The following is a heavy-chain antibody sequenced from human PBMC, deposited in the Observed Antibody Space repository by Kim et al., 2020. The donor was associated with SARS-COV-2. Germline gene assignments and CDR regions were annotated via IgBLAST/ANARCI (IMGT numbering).Heavy chain of an antibody. CDR3: ATDTFCNGGICYGELAY. D-gene: IGHD2-15*01. V-gene: IGHV3-30*03. CDR2: ISYDGNNK. CDR1: GLTLSNYG. Sequence: GGSLRLSCVASGLTLSNYGMHWVRQAPGKGLEWVAVISYDGNNKYYADSVKGRFTISRDNSKNTLYLQMNRQRPEDTAIYYCATDTFCNGGICYGELAYWGRGTLVTVSS. J-gene: IGHJ4*02.